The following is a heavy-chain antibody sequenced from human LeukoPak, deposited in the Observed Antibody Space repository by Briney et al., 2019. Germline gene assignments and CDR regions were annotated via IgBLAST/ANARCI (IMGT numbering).Heavy chain of an antibody. J-gene: IGHJ4*02. D-gene: IGHD2-21*02. Sequence: HGESLKISCEGSGYSFSNYWIGWVRQMPGKGLEWMGIIYPGDYETRYSPSFQGLVTTSVDKSISTAYLQWSSLKASDTAMYYCAIPPGYCGNDCSFDHWGQGTLVTVSS. CDR3: AIPPGYCGNDCSFDH. V-gene: IGHV5-51*01. CDR2: IYPGDYET. CDR1: GYSFSNYW.